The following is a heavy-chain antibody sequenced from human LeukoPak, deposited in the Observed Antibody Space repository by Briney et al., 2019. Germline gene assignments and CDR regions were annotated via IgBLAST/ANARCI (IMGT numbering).Heavy chain of an antibody. D-gene: IGHD4-17*01. J-gene: IGHJ4*02. CDR1: GFAFTTYT. CDR3: ASTADYGDYVRW. CDR2: ISSSSSSI. V-gene: IGHV3-48*02. Sequence: GGSLTLSCAPSGFAFTTYTMNWVRPAPGKGREGFSYISSSSSSIYYAVSVKGRFTISRDNAKNSLYLQMNSLRDEDTAVYYCASTADYGDYVRWWGQGTLVTVSS.